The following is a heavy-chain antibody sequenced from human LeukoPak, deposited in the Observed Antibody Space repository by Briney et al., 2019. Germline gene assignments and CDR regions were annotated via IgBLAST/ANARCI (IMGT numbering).Heavy chain of an antibody. Sequence: SETLSLTCTVSGGSLSSYYWSWIRQPPGKGLEWIGYIYYSGSTYYNPSLKSRVTISVDTSKNQFSLKLSSVTAADTAVYYCASLTGDYGASSDYWGQGTLVTVSS. V-gene: IGHV4-59*08. D-gene: IGHD4-17*01. CDR3: ASLTGDYGASSDY. CDR1: GGSLSSYY. CDR2: IYYSGST. J-gene: IGHJ4*02.